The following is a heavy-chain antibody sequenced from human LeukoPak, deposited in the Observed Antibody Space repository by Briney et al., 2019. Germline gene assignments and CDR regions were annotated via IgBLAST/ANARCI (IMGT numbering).Heavy chain of an antibody. Sequence: ASVNVSCKLSRYTLTELSMHWVRQAPGKGVEWMGGFDPEDGETIYAQKFQGRVTLTEDTSTDTAYMELSSLRSEDTAVYYCATDSGSSSWYDYWGQGTLVTVSS. CDR3: ATDSGSSSWYDY. CDR2: FDPEDGET. CDR1: RYTLTELS. V-gene: IGHV1-24*01. D-gene: IGHD6-13*01. J-gene: IGHJ4*02.